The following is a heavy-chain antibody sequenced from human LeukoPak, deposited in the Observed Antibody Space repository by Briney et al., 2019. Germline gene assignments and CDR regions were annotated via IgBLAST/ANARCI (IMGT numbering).Heavy chain of an antibody. CDR2: IYYSGST. CDR1: GGSISSSSYY. Sequence: SETLSLTCTVSGGSISSSSYYWGWIRQPPGKGLEWIGSIYYSGSTYYNPSLKSRVTISVDTSKNQFSLKLSSVTAADTAVYYCARGGGYSYGSSDYWGQGTLVTVSS. D-gene: IGHD5-18*01. V-gene: IGHV4-39*07. CDR3: ARGGGYSYGSSDY. J-gene: IGHJ4*02.